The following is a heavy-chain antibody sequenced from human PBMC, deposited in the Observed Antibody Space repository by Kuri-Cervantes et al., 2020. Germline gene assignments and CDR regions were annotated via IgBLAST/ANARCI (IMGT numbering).Heavy chain of an antibody. Sequence: GESLKISCAASGFTFSSYGMHWVRQAPGKGLEWVAVIWYDGSNKYYADSVKGRFTISRDNTRNSLYLQMNSLRAEDTAVYYCVGSAVVAEHYWGQGTLVTVSS. CDR3: VGSAVVAEHY. J-gene: IGHJ4*02. V-gene: IGHV3-33*01. CDR1: GFTFSSYG. CDR2: IWYDGSNK. D-gene: IGHD2-15*01.